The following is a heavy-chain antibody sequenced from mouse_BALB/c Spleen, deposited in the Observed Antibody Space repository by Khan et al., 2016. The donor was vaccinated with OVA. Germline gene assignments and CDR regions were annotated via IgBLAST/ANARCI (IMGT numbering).Heavy chain of an antibody. CDR1: GYSFTGYN. CDR3: TRGYGNYVRYYFDY. J-gene: IGHJ2*01. CDR2: IDPYYGGA. Sequence: EVQLQQSGPELEKPGASVKISCKASGYSFTGYNMNWVKQSNGKSLEWIGNIDPYYGGATYNQKFKGKATLTVDKSSSTAYMQLQSLTAEDSAVYYVTRGYGNYVRYYFDYWVQGTTLTVSS. V-gene: IGHV1-26*01. D-gene: IGHD2-10*02.